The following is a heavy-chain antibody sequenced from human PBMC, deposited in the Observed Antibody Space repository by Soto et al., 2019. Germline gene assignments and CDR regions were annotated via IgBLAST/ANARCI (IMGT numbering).Heavy chain of an antibody. V-gene: IGHV3-30-3*01. J-gene: IGHJ6*02. CDR1: GFTFSSYA. Sequence: VESLRLSCAASGFTFSSYAMHWVRQAPGEGLEWVAVISYDGSNKYYADSVKGRFTISRDNSKNTLYLQMNSLRAEDTAVYYCARASSGWFGYYYYGMDVWGQGTTVTVSS. D-gene: IGHD6-19*01. CDR2: ISYDGSNK. CDR3: ARASSGWFGYYYYGMDV.